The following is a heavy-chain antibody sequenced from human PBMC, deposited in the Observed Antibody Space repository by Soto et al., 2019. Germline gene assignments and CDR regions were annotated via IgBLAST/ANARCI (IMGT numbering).Heavy chain of an antibody. J-gene: IGHJ4*02. D-gene: IGHD1-1*01. CDR1: GFTFSSYA. V-gene: IGHV3-23*01. Sequence: PGGSLRLSCAASGFTFSSYAMSWVRQAPGKGLEWVSAISGSGGSTYYADSVKGRFTISRDNSKNTLYLQMNSLRAEDTAVHYCAKFTTGEYYFDYWGQGTLVTVSS. CDR3: AKFTTGEYYFDY. CDR2: ISGSGGST.